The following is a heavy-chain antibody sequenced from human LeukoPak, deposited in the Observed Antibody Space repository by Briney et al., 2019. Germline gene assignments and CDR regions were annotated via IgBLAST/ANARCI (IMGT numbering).Heavy chain of an antibody. CDR3: ARGTSYSPNWFDP. D-gene: IGHD2-2*01. CDR1: GFTFSSYW. V-gene: IGHV3-7*01. Sequence: GGSLRLSCAASGFTFSSYWMSWVRQAPGKELEWVASIKQDGSEKYYVDSVKGRFTISRDNAKNSLYLQMNSLRAEDTAVYYCARGTSYSPNWFDPWGQGTLVTVSS. J-gene: IGHJ5*02. CDR2: IKQDGSEK.